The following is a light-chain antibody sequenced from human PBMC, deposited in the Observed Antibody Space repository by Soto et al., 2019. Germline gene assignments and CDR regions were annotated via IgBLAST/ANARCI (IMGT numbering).Light chain of an antibody. CDR1: QSVATN. V-gene: IGKV3-15*01. J-gene: IGKJ1*01. Sequence: EAVLTQSPATLSVSPGERATLSCRASQSVATNLAWYQQKPGQAPRLLIYAASIRATGVPARFSVSGSGTEFTLTISSLQSEDFAVYYCQQYNDWPTTFGQGTKVDIK. CDR3: QQYNDWPTT. CDR2: AAS.